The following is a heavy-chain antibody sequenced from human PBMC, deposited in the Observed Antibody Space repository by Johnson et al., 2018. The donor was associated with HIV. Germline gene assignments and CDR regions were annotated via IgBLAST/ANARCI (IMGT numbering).Heavy chain of an antibody. J-gene: IGHJ3*02. CDR3: ALSYSLDAFDI. CDR2: TRNKANSYTT. CDR1: GFTFDDYA. Sequence: EVQLVESGGGVVRPGGSLRLSCAASGFTFDDYAMNWVRQAPGKGLEWVGRTRNKANSYTTEYAASVKGRFTISRDDSKNSLYLQINSLKTEDTAVYYCALSYSLDAFDIWGQGTMVTVSS. D-gene: IGHD2-21*01. V-gene: IGHV3-72*01.